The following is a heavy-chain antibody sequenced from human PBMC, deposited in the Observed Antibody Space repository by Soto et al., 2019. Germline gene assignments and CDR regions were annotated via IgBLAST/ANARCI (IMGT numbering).Heavy chain of an antibody. J-gene: IGHJ3*02. CDR2: IIPILGIA. CDR1: GGTFSSYT. V-gene: IGHV1-69*02. Sequence: SVKVSCKASGGTFSSYTISWVRQAPGQGLEWMGRIIPILGIANYAQKFQGRVTITADKSTSTAYMELSSLRSKDTAVYYCARGSLVRGVIKDDAFDIWGQGTMVTVSS. CDR3: ARGSLVRGVIKDDAFDI. D-gene: IGHD3-10*01.